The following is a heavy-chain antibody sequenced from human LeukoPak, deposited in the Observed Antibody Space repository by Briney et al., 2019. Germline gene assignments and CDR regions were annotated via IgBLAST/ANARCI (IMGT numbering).Heavy chain of an antibody. Sequence: SETLSLNCTVSGGSISSGGYYWSWIRQHPGKGLEWIGYIYYSGSTYYNPSLKSRVTISVDTSKNQFSLKLSSVTAADTAVYYCARGEPGIAVAGSGYYFDYWGQGTLVTVSS. CDR3: ARGEPGIAVAGSGYYFDY. CDR1: GGSISSGGYY. D-gene: IGHD6-19*01. J-gene: IGHJ4*02. V-gene: IGHV4-31*03. CDR2: IYYSGST.